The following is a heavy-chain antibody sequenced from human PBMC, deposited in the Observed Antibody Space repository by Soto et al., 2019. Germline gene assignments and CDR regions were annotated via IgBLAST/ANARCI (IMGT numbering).Heavy chain of an antibody. CDR3: ARVTSSYYYVA. J-gene: IGHJ1*01. Sequence: EVQLVESGGGLVQPGGSLRLSCAASGFTFSDHSMDWVRQTPGKGLEWLCRARRSHTTEYAASVKGRFTISRDESKSSLYLQMNSLRIEDTAVYFCARVTSSYYYVAWGQGTLVTVSS. CDR2: ARRSHTT. CDR1: GFTFSDHS. V-gene: IGHV3-72*01. D-gene: IGHD3-16*01.